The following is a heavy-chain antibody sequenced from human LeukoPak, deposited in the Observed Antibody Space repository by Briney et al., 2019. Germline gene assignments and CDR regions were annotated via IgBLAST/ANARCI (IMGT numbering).Heavy chain of an antibody. CDR2: IRYDGSNK. D-gene: IGHD6-13*01. Sequence: GGSLRLSCAASGFTFSNYGMHWVRQAPGKGLEWVAVIRYDGSNKYYADSVKGRFTLSRDNSKNTLFLQMNSLRPEDTAVYFCARDLTQLALFDYWGQGTLVTASS. J-gene: IGHJ4*02. CDR3: ARDLTQLALFDY. V-gene: IGHV3-33*01. CDR1: GFTFSNYG.